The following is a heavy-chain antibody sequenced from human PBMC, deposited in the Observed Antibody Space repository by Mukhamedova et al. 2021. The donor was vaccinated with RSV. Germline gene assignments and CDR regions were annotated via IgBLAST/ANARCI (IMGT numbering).Heavy chain of an antibody. V-gene: IGHV4-4*07. CDR2: GKT. D-gene: IGHD2/OR15-2a*01. J-gene: IGHJ6*03. CDR3: VRARQPSSMGFYYHYMDV. Sequence: GKTNYNPSLKSRLTLSIDPSNNQFSLTLNSVTAADAAVYYCVRARQPSSMGFYYHYMDVWGAGITVTVSS.